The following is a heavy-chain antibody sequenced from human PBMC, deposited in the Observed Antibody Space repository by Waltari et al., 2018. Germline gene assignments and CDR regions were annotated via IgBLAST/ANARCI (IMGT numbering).Heavy chain of an antibody. CDR3: AKDRIRIPDHFDY. Sequence: EVQLLESGGGLVQPGGSLRLSCAASGFTFSSYAMSWVRQAPGKGLEWVSAISGSGGRTYYADSVKGRFTISRDNSKNTLYLQMNSLRAEDTAVYYCAKDRIRIPDHFDYWGQGTLVTVSS. J-gene: IGHJ4*02. CDR1: GFTFSSYA. D-gene: IGHD2-15*01. CDR2: ISGSGGRT. V-gene: IGHV3-23*01.